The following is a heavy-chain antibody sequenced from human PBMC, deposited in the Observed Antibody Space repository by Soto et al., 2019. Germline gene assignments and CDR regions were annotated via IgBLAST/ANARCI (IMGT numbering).Heavy chain of an antibody. CDR3: ARGSGSSSENYYYGMDV. V-gene: IGHV3-30*03. D-gene: IGHD6-6*01. CDR1: GFTFGSYG. J-gene: IGHJ6*02. CDR2: ISYDGSSK. Sequence: GGSLRLSCAASGFTFGSYGMHWVRQAPGKGLEWVAFISYDGSSKYYVDSVKGRFTISRDNAKNSLYLQMNSLRAEDTAVYYCARGSGSSSENYYYGMDVWGQGTTVTVSS.